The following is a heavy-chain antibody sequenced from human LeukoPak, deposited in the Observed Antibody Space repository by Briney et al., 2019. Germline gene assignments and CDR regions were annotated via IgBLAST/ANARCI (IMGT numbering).Heavy chain of an antibody. CDR1: GFTFSSFA. CDR2: IWYNGSNK. Sequence: GGSLRLSCAASGFTFSSFAMHWVRQAPGKGLESVADIWYNGSNKYYAESVKGRFTISRDNSKNTLYLQMNSLRAEDTAVYYCSRGGYGDYNNWFDPWGQGTLVIVSS. V-gene: IGHV3-33*01. D-gene: IGHD4-17*01. J-gene: IGHJ5*02. CDR3: SRGGYGDYNNWFDP.